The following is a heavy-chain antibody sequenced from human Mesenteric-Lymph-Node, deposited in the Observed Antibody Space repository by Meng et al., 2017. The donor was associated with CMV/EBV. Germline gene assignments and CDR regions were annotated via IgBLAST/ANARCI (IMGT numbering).Heavy chain of an antibody. J-gene: IGHJ4*02. D-gene: IGHD1/OR15-1a*01. CDR3: SRSEGAGWNTYVDY. V-gene: IGHV6-1*01. CDR2: TYYRSKWYN. Sequence: GASNTASWNWSRQCPSRGLEWGGRTYYRSKWYNEYAISVKSRKTINPETSKNQFSLQMNSVIPEDTAVYYCSRSEGAGWNTYVDYWGQGTLVTVSS. CDR1: GASNTAS.